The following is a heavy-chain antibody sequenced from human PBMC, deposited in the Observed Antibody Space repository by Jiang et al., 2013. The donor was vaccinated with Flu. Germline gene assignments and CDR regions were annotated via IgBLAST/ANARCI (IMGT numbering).Heavy chain of an antibody. D-gene: IGHD2-2*01. CDR2: IYPGDSDT. V-gene: IGHV5-51*01. CDR1: GYSFTSSW. Sequence: GAEVKKPGESLKISCKDSGYSFTSSWIGWVRQMPGKGLEWVGLIYPGDSDTRYSPSFQGQVTISADKSISTAYLQWSSLKASDTAMYYCARQAMPTSPDAFDIWGQGTMVTVSS. J-gene: IGHJ3*02. CDR3: ARQAMPTSPDAFDI.